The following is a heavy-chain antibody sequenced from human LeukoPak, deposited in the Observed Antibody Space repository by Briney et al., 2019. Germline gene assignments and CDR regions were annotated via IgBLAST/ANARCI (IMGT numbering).Heavy chain of an antibody. CDR3: ARSGFGSGISFDY. D-gene: IGHD3-10*01. CDR2: MNPNSGNT. Sequence: ASVKVSCKASGYTFTNYDINWVRQAAGQGLEWMGWMNPNSGNTGYAQKFQGRVTMTRDTSISTAYMELSSLRSEDTAVYYCARSGFGSGISFDYWGQGTLVTVSS. J-gene: IGHJ4*02. V-gene: IGHV1-8*01. CDR1: GYTFTNYD.